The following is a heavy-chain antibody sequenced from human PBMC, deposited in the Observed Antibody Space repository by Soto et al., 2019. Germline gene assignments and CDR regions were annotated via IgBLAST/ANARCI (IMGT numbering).Heavy chain of an antibody. J-gene: IGHJ6*03. V-gene: IGHV1-46*03. CDR1: GYSFTIYY. CDR3: AREGVCSSRRYYYYYMDV. D-gene: IGHD2-2*01. Sequence: ASVKVSCKASGYSFTIYYMHWVRQAPGQGLEWMGIINPSGGSTSYAQKFQGRVTMTRDTSTSTVYMELSSLRSEDTAVYYCAREGVCSSRRYYYYYMDVWGKGTTVTVSS. CDR2: INPSGGST.